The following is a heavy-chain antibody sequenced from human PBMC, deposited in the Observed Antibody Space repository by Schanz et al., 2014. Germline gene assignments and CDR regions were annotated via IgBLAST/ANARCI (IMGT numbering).Heavy chain of an antibody. CDR2: ISRTCSYT. CDR3: ARLDSSSWYPRY. CDR1: GFTFSDYY. J-gene: IGHJ4*02. V-gene: IGHV3-11*05. Sequence: QVQLVESGGGLVKPGGSLRLSCAASGFTFSDYYMSWIRQAPGKGLEWVSYISRTCSYTNYPDSVKGRFTTSRDNGKKSMYLQMNSLRAEDTAVYYCARLDSSSWYPRYWGQGTLVTVSS. D-gene: IGHD6-13*01.